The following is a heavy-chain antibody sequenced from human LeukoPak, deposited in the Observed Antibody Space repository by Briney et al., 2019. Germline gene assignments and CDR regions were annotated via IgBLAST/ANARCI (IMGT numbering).Heavy chain of an antibody. CDR2: IHPSGGSS. Sequence: GASVTLSCKASGYTFTDHYMHWVRQAPGQGPEWMGVIHPSGGSSTSAQKFQGRVTMTTDTSTSTDYVELRSLNSDDTAVYFCARATLDAAMVYWYFDLWGGGTLVTVP. J-gene: IGHJ2*01. D-gene: IGHD5-18*01. CDR3: ARATLDAAMVYWYFDL. V-gene: IGHV1-46*01. CDR1: GYTFTDHY.